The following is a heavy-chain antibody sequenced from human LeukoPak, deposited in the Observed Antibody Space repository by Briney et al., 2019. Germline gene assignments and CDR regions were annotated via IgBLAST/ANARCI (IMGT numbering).Heavy chain of an antibody. V-gene: IGHV3-48*03. CDR1: GFTFSSYE. CDR2: ISSSGSTI. CDR3: ARISSLIDY. J-gene: IGHJ4*02. Sequence: GGSLRLSCAASGFTFSSYEMNWVRQAQGKGLEWVSYISSSGSTIYYADSVKGRFTISRDNAKNSLYLQMNSLRAEDTAVYYCARISSLIDYWGQGTLVTVSS.